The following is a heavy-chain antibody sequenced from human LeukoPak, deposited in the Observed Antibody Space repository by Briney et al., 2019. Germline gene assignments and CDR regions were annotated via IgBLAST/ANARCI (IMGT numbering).Heavy chain of an antibody. CDR3: ARASPGYQLLYYAFDI. D-gene: IGHD2-2*02. Sequence: ASVKVSCKASGYTFTSYYMHWVRQAPGQGLEWMGIINPSGGSTSYAQKFQGRVTMTRDTSTGTVYMELSSLRSEDTAVYYCARASPGYQLLYYAFDIWGQGTMVTVSS. CDR1: GYTFTSYY. CDR2: INPSGGST. J-gene: IGHJ3*02. V-gene: IGHV1-46*01.